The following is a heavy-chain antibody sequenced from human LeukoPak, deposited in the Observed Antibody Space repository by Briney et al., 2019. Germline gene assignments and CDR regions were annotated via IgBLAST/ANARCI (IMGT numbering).Heavy chain of an antibody. CDR2: INANSGGT. D-gene: IGHD4-17*01. CDR1: GYTFTVNY. Sequence: ASVKVSCKSSGYTFTVNYMHWVRHAQAQGLEWMGRINANSGGTNYAKKFQGRVTMTRDTSISTAYMELSRLRSDDTAVYYCARADYGDYAFDYWGQGTLVTVSS. V-gene: IGHV1-2*06. CDR3: ARADYGDYAFDY. J-gene: IGHJ4*02.